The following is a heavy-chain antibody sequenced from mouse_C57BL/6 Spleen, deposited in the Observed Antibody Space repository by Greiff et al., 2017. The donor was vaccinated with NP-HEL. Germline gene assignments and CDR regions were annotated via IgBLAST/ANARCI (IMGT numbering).Heavy chain of an antibody. D-gene: IGHD1-1*01. CDR2: IRNKANGYTT. V-gene: IGHV7-3*01. CDR3: ARCDSGSNYVWYFDV. J-gene: IGHJ1*03. Sequence: EVQGVESGGGLVQPGGSLSLSCAASGFTFTDYYMSWVRQPPGKALEWLGFIRNKANGYTTEYSASVKARLTISRDNCQSILYLQMNAMRAEDSATYYCARCDSGSNYVWYFDVWGTGTTVTVSS. CDR1: GFTFTDYY.